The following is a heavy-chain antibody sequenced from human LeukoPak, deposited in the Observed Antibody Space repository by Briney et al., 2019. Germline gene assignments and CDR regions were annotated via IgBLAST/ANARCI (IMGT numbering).Heavy chain of an antibody. V-gene: IGHV3-23*01. Sequence: GGSLRLSCAASGFTFSSYAMSWVRQAPGKGLEWVSAISGSGGSTYYADSVKGRFTISRDNSKNTLYLQMNSLRAEDTAVYYCARVLWFGEFYWFDPWGQGTLVTVSS. CDR1: GFTFSSYA. D-gene: IGHD3-10*01. CDR2: ISGSGGST. CDR3: ARVLWFGEFYWFDP. J-gene: IGHJ5*02.